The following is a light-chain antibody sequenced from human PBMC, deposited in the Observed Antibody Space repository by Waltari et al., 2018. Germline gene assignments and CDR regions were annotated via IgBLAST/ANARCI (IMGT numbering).Light chain of an antibody. V-gene: IGKV3-11*01. Sequence: EIVLTQSPATLSLSPGERATLSFRASQSVRVYLAWYQQKPGQAPRLLIYDTSNRASGTPDRFSGSGSGTDFSLSISSLEPEDFAVYYCQQRHNWPLTFGGGTKVEIK. CDR2: DTS. CDR1: QSVRVY. CDR3: QQRHNWPLT. J-gene: IGKJ4*01.